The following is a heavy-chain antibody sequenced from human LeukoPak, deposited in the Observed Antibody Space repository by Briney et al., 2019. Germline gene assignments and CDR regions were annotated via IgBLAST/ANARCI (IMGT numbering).Heavy chain of an antibody. J-gene: IGHJ4*02. Sequence: GGSLRLSCAASGFTFSSYSMNWVRQAPGEGLEWVSSISSSSSYIYYADSVKGRFTISRDNAKNSLYLQMNSLRAEDTAVYYCARDTGYCSSTSCYFDYWGQGTLVTVSS. CDR2: ISSSSSYI. CDR1: GFTFSSYS. V-gene: IGHV3-21*01. CDR3: ARDTGYCSSTSCYFDY. D-gene: IGHD2-2*01.